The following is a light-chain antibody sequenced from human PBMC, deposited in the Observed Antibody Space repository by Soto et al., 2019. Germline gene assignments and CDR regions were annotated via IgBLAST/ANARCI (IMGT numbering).Light chain of an antibody. V-gene: IGKV3-15*01. CDR3: QQYNNWPRT. CDR2: GAS. CDR1: QSVSSN. Sequence: EIVMTQSPATLSVSPGERATLSCRASQSVSSNLAWYQQKPGQAPRLLIYGASTRATGIPARFSGSGSGTEFTLTTSSLQSEGFAVYYCQQYNNWPRTFGQGTKVEIK. J-gene: IGKJ1*01.